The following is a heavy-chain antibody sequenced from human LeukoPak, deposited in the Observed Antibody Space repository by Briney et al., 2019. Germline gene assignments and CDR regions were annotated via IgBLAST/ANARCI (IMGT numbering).Heavy chain of an antibody. J-gene: IGHJ4*02. CDR1: GGSISSGGYS. V-gene: IGHV4-30-2*01. CDR2: IYHSGST. D-gene: IGHD2-15*01. Sequence: VKPSETLSLTCAVSGGSISSGGYSWSWIRQPPGKGLEWIGYIYHSGSTYYNPSLKSRVTISVDRSKNQFSLKLSSVTAADTAVYYCARSPYCTGGSCYLVYWGQGTLVTVSS. CDR3: ARSPYCTGGSCYLVY.